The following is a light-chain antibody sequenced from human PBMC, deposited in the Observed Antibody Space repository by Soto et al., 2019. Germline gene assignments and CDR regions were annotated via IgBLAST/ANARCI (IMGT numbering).Light chain of an antibody. Sequence: QSVLTQSPSASASLGASVKLTCTLSSGHSSYAIAWHRQQPEKGPRYLMKINSDGSHNKGDGIPDRFSGSTSGPERYLTISSLQSDDEADYYCQTWGTGIRVFGGGTKLTVL. CDR2: INSDGSH. CDR3: QTWGTGIRV. J-gene: IGLJ3*02. V-gene: IGLV4-69*01. CDR1: SGHSSYA.